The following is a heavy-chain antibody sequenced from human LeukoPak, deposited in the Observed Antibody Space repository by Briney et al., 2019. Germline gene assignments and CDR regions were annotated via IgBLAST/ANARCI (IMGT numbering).Heavy chain of an antibody. D-gene: IGHD3-16*01. CDR1: GGSISSGGYY. CDR2: IYHTGST. J-gene: IGHJ4*02. Sequence: SQTLSLTCTVSGGSISSGGYYWSWIRQPPGKGLEWIGYIYHTGSTYFNPSFKSRVTISVDRSKNQFSLKLSSVTAADTAVYYCARESSRGSYWGQGALVTASS. V-gene: IGHV4-30-2*01. CDR3: ARESSRGSY.